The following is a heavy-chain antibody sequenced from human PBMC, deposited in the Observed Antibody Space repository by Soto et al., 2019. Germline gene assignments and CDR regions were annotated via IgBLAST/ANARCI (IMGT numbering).Heavy chain of an antibody. CDR2: IWYDGSNK. CDR3: ARDRLRLRSFDY. V-gene: IGHV3-33*01. Sequence: QVQLVESGGGVVQPGRSLRLSCAASGFTFSSYGMHWVRQAPGKGLEWVAVIWYDGSNKYYADSMKGRFTISRDNSKNTLYLQMNSLRAEDTAVYYCARDRLRLRSFDYWGQGTLVTVSS. D-gene: IGHD5-12*01. CDR1: GFTFSSYG. J-gene: IGHJ4*02.